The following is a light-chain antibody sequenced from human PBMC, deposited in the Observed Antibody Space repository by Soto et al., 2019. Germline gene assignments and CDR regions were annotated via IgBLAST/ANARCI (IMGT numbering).Light chain of an antibody. J-gene: IGKJ2*01. CDR3: HTYNSYSMHN. V-gene: IGKV1-5*01. CDR2: DAS. Sequence: DIQMTQSPSTLSASVGDRITITCRASQSVSRRLAWFQQKPGKAPKLLIYDASSLESGVPSRFSGRGSGTEFTLTISSLQPDDCATYYCHTYNSYSMHNCGQGTKVDIK. CDR1: QSVSRR.